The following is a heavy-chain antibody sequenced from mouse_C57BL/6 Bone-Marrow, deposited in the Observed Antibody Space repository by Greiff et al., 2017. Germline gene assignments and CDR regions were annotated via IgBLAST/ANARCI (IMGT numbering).Heavy chain of an antibody. D-gene: IGHD1-1*01. Sequence: VQLQQSGAELARPGASVKLSCKASGYTFTSYGISWVKQRTGQGLEWIGEIYSRSGNTYYNEKFKGKATLTADKSSSEAYMGLRSLTSEDSAVYFCARWNYYGSSYGYWGQGTTLTVSS. J-gene: IGHJ2*01. V-gene: IGHV1-81*01. CDR3: ARWNYYGSSYGY. CDR1: GYTFTSYG. CDR2: IYSRSGNT.